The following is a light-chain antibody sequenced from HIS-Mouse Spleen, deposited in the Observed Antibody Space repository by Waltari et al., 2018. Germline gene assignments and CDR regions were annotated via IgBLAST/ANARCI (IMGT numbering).Light chain of an antibody. CDR1: SSDVGRYNL. Sequence: QSALTQPASVSGSPGQSITISCTGTSSDVGRYNLVSWYQQHPGKAPKLLSSEGSKRPSGVSNRFSGSKSGNTASLTISGLQAEDEADYYCCSYAGSSTWVFGGGTKLTVL. J-gene: IGLJ3*02. V-gene: IGLV2-23*01. CDR3: CSYAGSSTWV. CDR2: EGS.